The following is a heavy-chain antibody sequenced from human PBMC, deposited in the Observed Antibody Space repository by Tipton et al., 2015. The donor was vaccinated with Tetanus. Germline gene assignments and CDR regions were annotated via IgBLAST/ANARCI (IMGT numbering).Heavy chain of an antibody. J-gene: IGHJ5*02. CDR2: ITPRGSS. Sequence: TLSLTCAVSGASLSGHFWSWVRQPPGKGLEWIGEITPRGSSSYNPSFKSRVTISGDTSKNHFSRNLTSLTAADTAVYYCASPIKHWLGPLDRWCQGILATVSS. D-gene: IGHD6-19*01. V-gene: IGHV4-34*01. CDR3: ASPIKHWLGPLDR. CDR1: GASLSGHF.